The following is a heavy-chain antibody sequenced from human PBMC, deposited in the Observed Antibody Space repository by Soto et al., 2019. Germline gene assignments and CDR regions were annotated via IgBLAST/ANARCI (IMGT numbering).Heavy chain of an antibody. V-gene: IGHV1-18*01. J-gene: IGHJ4*02. Sequence: QVQLVQSGAEVKKPGASVRVSCKASGYTFSSYGISWLRQAPGKGLEWMGWINGKNGYRDYAEKFNGRVTMTIATSMSTAYLEMRSLKSDDTAVYFCARAKYSYGYVFVYWGQGTLVTVSS. CDR3: ARAKYSYGYVFVY. D-gene: IGHD5-18*01. CDR2: INGKNGYR. CDR1: GYTFSSYG.